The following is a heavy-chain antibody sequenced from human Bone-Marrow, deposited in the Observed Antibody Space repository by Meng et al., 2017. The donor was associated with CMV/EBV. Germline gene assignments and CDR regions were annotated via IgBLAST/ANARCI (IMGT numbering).Heavy chain of an antibody. J-gene: IGHJ6*02. CDR2: VSPYNGHT. D-gene: IGHD3-3*01. V-gene: IGHV1-18*01. CDR1: GYTFTNHG. CDR3: ARGGWSGNYYYGMDV. Sequence: ASVKVSCKASGYTFTNHGISWVRQAPGQGLEWMGWVSPYNGHTNYAQMLQGRVTMTTDTSTSTAYMELSSLRSEDTAVYYCARGGWSGNYYYGMDVWGQGTTVTVSS.